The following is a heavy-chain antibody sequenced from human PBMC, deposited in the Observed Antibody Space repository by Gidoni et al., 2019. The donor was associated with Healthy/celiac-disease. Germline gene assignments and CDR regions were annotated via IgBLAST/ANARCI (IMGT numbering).Heavy chain of an antibody. D-gene: IGHD3-22*01. J-gene: IGHJ4*02. CDR3: AGNWYYDSSGYYHARYFDY. Sequence: EVQLVESGGGLVKPGGSLRLSCAASVFTFSSYSMSWVRQAPGKGLAGVYSISSSSSYIDYADSVKSRFTISRDNAKNSLYLQMNSLRAEDTAVYYCAGNWYYDSSGYYHARYFDYWGQGTLVTVSS. V-gene: IGHV3-21*01. CDR1: VFTFSSYS. CDR2: ISSSSSYI.